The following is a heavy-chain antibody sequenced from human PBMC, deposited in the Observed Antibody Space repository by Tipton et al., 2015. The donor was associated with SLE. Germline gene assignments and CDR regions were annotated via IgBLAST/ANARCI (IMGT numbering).Heavy chain of an antibody. CDR1: GYTFTSYG. D-gene: IGHD2-2*01. J-gene: IGHJ3*02. CDR2: ISAYNGNT. Sequence: QSGPEVKKPGASVKVSCKASGYTFTSYGISWVRQAPGQGLEWMGWISAYNGNTNYAQKLQGRVTMTTDTSTSTAYMELRSLRSDDTAVYYCAREGYCSSTSCHDAFDIWGQGTMVTVSS. CDR3: AREGYCSSTSCHDAFDI. V-gene: IGHV1-18*01.